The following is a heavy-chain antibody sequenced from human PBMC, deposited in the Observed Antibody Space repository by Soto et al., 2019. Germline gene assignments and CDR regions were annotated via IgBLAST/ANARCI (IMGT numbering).Heavy chain of an antibody. D-gene: IGHD2-15*01. CDR3: ARAGGEGSGGSCQYDAFDI. Sequence: SETLSLTCTVSGGSVSSGSYYWSWIRQPPGKGLEWIGYIYYSGSTNYNPSLKSRVTISVDTSKNQFSLKLSSVTAADTAVYYCARAGGEGSGGSCQYDAFDIWGQGTMVPVSS. J-gene: IGHJ3*02. CDR2: IYYSGST. CDR1: GGSVSSGSYY. V-gene: IGHV4-61*01.